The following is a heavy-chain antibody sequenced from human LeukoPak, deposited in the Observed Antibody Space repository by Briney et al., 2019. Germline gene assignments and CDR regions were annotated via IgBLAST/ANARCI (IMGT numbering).Heavy chain of an antibody. V-gene: IGHV3-72*01. J-gene: IGHJ6*02. CDR2: SRNKASSYTT. Sequence: QSGGSLRLSCAASGFKFSDHYIDWVRQAPGKGLEWVGRSRNKASSYTTEYAASVEGRFTISRDVSESSLYLQMNSLRAEDTAVYYCAKELSDHCSGGSCYSYYYYGMDVWGQGTTVTVSS. CDR1: GFKFSDHY. CDR3: AKELSDHCSGGSCYSYYYYGMDV. D-gene: IGHD2-15*01.